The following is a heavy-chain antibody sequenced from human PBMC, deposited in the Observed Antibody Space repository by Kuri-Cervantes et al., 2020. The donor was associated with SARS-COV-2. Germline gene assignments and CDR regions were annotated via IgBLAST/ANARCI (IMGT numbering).Heavy chain of an antibody. CDR1: GFTFSSYA. Sequence: GGSLRLSCAASGFTFSSYAMSWVRQAPGKGLEWVSAISGSGGSTYYADSVKGRFTISRDNSKNTLYLQMNSLRAEDTAVYYCARLRTNSDILTGYPLPDYFDYWGQGTLVTVSS. CDR3: ARLRTNSDILTGYPLPDYFDY. J-gene: IGHJ4*02. V-gene: IGHV3-23*01. CDR2: ISGSGGST. D-gene: IGHD3-9*01.